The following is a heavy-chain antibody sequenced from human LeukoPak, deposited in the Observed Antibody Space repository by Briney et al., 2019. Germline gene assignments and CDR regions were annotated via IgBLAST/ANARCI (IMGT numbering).Heavy chain of an antibody. Sequence: VASVKVSCKASGYTFSSYGISWVRQAPGQGLEWMGIINPSGGSTSYAQKFQGRVTMTRDMSTSTVYMELSSLRSEDTAVYYCARDNSVEDTAWWFDPWGQGTLVTVSS. D-gene: IGHD4-23*01. V-gene: IGHV1-46*01. CDR3: ARDNSVEDTAWWFDP. CDR2: INPSGGST. J-gene: IGHJ5*02. CDR1: GYTFSSYG.